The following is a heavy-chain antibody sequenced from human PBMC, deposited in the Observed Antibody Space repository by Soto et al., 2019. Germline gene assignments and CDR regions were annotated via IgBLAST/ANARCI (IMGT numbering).Heavy chain of an antibody. D-gene: IGHD2-15*01. CDR2: IYHTGSA. Sequence: SETLSLTCHVSGDSITSRNWGTWVRQLPGKGLEWIGEIYHTGSATYSPSLRSRVTMSVDVSKSQVSLKLTSVTAADTAVYYCARAAWYVIDPWGQGIVVTVSS. J-gene: IGHJ5*02. V-gene: IGHV4-4*02. CDR3: ARAAWYVIDP. CDR1: GDSITSRNW.